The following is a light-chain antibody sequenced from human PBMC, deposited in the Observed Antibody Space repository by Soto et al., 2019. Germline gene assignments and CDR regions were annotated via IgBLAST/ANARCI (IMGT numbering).Light chain of an antibody. Sequence: QSVLTQPPSASGSPGQSVTISCTGTSNDVGAYNFISWYQQHPGKAPKLMIYEVNKRPSGVPDRFSGSKSGNTASLTVSGLQAEDEADYCCSSYGGSNNLLFGGGTKVTVL. V-gene: IGLV2-8*01. CDR2: EVN. CDR3: SSYGGSNNLL. J-gene: IGLJ2*01. CDR1: SNDVGAYNF.